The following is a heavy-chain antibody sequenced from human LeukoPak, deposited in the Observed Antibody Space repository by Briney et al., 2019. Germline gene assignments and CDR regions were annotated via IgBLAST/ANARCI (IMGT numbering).Heavy chain of an antibody. V-gene: IGHV3-49*04. J-gene: IGHJ4*02. Sequence: GGSLRLSCIASGFTFGDYAMTWVRQAPGKGLEWVGFIASETYGGTAEYAASVKGRFTISRDDSKSIAYLQMNSLKTEDTAVYYCTRDQTPYYWGQGTLVTVSS. CDR1: GFTFGDYA. CDR3: TRDQTPYY. CDR2: IASETYGGTA.